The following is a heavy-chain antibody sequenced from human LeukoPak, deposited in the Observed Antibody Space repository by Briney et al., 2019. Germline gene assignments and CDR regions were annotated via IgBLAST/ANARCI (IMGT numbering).Heavy chain of an antibody. CDR2: INPNSGGT. CDR3: ARPSGMATMSDAFDI. CDR1: GYTFTSYY. Sequence: ASVKVSCKTSGYTFTSYYMHWVRQAPGQGLEWMGWINPNSGGTNYAQKFQGRVTMTRDTSISTAYMELSRLRSDDTAVYYCARPSGMATMSDAFDIWGQGTMVTVSS. D-gene: IGHD5-24*01. V-gene: IGHV1-2*02. J-gene: IGHJ3*02.